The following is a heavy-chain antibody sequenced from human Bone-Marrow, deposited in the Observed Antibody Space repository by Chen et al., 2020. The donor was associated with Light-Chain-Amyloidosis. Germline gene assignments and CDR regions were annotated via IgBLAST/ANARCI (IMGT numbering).Heavy chain of an antibody. V-gene: IGHV5-51*01. CDR1: GYTFPNYW. CDR2: IYPDASDA. D-gene: IGHD5-12*01. Sequence: EVQLEQSGPEVKKPGESLKISCKGSGYTFPNYWIGWVRQMPGKGLEWRGVIYPDASDARYSPSFECQLTISADKSITTAYLQWRSLKASDTAMYYCARRRDGYNFDYWGQGTLVTVSS. CDR3: ARRRDGYNFDY. J-gene: IGHJ4*02.